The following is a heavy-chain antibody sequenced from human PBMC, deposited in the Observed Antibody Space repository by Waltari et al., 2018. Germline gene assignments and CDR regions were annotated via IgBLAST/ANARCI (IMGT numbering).Heavy chain of an antibody. Sequence: EVQLVESGGGLGQPGGSLRLSCAASGFAFKSFEMHWVRQTPGKGLVGVLHSSSSGSAIYHADSVKGRFTIARDNAKNSLYLQMNNLRVDDTAIYYCAKGQFSTTSGCDYWGQGTLVTVSS. D-gene: IGHD6-6*01. V-gene: IGHV3-48*03. CDR1: GFAFKSFE. CDR2: SSSSGSAI. J-gene: IGHJ4*02. CDR3: AKGQFSTTSGCDY.